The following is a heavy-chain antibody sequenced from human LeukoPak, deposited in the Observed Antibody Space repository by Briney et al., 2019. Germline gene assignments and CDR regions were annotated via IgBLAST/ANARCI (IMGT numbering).Heavy chain of an antibody. J-gene: IGHJ4*02. V-gene: IGHV4-38-2*01. CDR2: IYHIGST. D-gene: IGHD3-10*01. CDR1: GFSISRSYY. CDR3: ARAGWIITSGIDY. Sequence: SETLSLTCGVSGFSISRSYYWAWIRQPPGKGLEWIGTIYHIGSTYYGPSLGSRVTMSVDTSKNEFSLNLKSVTAADTAVYYCARAGWIITSGIDYWGQGALVTVSS.